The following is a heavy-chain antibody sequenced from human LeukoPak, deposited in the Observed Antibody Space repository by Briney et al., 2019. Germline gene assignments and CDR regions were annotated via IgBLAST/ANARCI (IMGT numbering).Heavy chain of an antibody. D-gene: IGHD3-22*01. CDR1: GGTFSSYA. CDR3: ARAPWGYYDSSGYSFDC. V-gene: IGHV1-69*05. CDR2: IIPIFGTA. J-gene: IGHJ4*02. Sequence: SVKVSCKASGGTFSSYAISWVRQAPGQGLEWMGRIIPIFGTANYAQKFQGRVTITTHESTSTAYMELSSLRSEDTAVYYCARAPWGYYDSSGYSFDCWGQGTLVTVSS.